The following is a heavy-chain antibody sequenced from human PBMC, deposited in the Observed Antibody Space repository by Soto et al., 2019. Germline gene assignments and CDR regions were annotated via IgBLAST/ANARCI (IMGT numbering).Heavy chain of an antibody. CDR3: ASQTSSIAARTIDS. J-gene: IGHJ4*02. Sequence: TXETLSLTCAVYGWSFSGYYWSWIRQPPGKGLEWIGEINHSGSTNYNPSLKSRVTISVDTSKNQFSLKLSSVTAADTAVYYCASQTSSIAARTIDSWGQGTLVTISS. CDR1: GWSFSGYY. V-gene: IGHV4-34*01. D-gene: IGHD6-6*01. CDR2: INHSGST.